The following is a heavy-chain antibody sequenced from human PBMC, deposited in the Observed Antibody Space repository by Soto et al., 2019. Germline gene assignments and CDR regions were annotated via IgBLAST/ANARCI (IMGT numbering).Heavy chain of an antibody. CDR2: IYSGGST. D-gene: IGHD1-1*01. CDR1: GFTVSSNY. J-gene: IGHJ4*02. V-gene: IGHV3-53*01. CDR3: ARVQESWIDY. Sequence: GGFLRLSCAASGFTVSSNYMSWVRQAPGKGLEWVSVIYSGGSTYYADSVKGRFTISRDNSKNTLYLQMNSQRAEDTAVYYCARVQESWIDYWGQGTLVTVSS.